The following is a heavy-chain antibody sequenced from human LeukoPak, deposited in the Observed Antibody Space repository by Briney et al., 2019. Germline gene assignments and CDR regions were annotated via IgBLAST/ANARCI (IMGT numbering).Heavy chain of an antibody. Sequence: GGSLRLSCGASGFIFNRYNMNWVRQAPGKGLEWVSSIGSGGNYIYYADSVRGRFTISRDNAKNSLYLQMNSLRAEDTAVYYCARAKTGSGTYFDPWGQGTLVTVSS. V-gene: IGHV3-21*01. CDR1: GFIFNRYN. D-gene: IGHD4/OR15-4a*01. CDR3: ARAKTGSGTYFDP. J-gene: IGHJ5*02. CDR2: IGSGGNYI.